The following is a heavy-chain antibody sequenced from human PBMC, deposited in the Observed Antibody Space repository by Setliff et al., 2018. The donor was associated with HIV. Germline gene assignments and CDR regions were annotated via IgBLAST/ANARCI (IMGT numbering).Heavy chain of an antibody. CDR2: VDPEDDKT. CDR3: VTGEGLRF. J-gene: IGHJ4*02. D-gene: IGHD2-15*01. Sequence: ASVKVSCKASGYTFTGYYMHWVRQAPGQGLEWMGRVDPEDDKTIYAEKFQGRVTMTTATSSDTAYLYLSSLRSEDTAVYYCVTGEGLRFWGQGTLVTVSS. CDR1: GYTFTGYY. V-gene: IGHV1-69-2*01.